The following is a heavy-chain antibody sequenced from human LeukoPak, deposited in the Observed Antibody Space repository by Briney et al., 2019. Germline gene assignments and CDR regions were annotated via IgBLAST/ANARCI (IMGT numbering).Heavy chain of an antibody. CDR2: ITSSGDGT. D-gene: IGHD3-22*01. V-gene: IGHV3-23*01. CDR3: AKDRPNYYGSNGHYYRRDGDY. CDR1: GFTFSIYA. Sequence: GGSLRLSCAASGFTFSIYAMSWVRQAPGKGLQWVSSITSSGDGTYCADSVKGRFTISRDNSENMLYLQMNSLRVEDTAVYFCAKDRPNYYGSNGHYYRRDGDYWGQGTLVTVSS. J-gene: IGHJ4*02.